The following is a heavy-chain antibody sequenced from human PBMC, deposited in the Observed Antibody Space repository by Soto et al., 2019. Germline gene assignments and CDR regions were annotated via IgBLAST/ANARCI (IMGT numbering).Heavy chain of an antibody. D-gene: IGHD3-3*01. CDR3: ATDKHDFTFGT. Sequence: QVQLAQSGAEVKKPGASVTVSCKASGYSFSTNGVSWVRQAPGQGLEWMGWISANTGDTLYAEKFEDRITLTADTPPTLGPREMSNLIPYDTPTYFCATDKHDFTFGTWGQGPLLTVSS. CDR1: GYSFSTNG. J-gene: IGHJ4*02. V-gene: IGHV1-18*04. CDR2: ISANTGDT.